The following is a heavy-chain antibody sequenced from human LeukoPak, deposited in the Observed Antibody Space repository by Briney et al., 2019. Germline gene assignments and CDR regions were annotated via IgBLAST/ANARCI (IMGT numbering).Heavy chain of an antibody. V-gene: IGHV3-30*04. CDR2: ISYDGSNK. Sequence: SGGSLRLSCAASGFTFSSYAMHWVRQAPGKGLEWVAVISYDGSNKYYADSVKGRFTISRDNSKDTLYLQMNSLRAEDTAMYYCARGHDSSGSGAFDIWGQGTMVTVSS. J-gene: IGHJ3*02. D-gene: IGHD3-22*01. CDR3: ARGHDSSGSGAFDI. CDR1: GFTFSSYA.